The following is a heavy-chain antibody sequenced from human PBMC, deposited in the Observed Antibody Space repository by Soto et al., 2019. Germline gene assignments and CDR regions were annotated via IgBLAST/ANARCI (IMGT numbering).Heavy chain of an antibody. Sequence: QVQLVQSGAEVKKPGSSVKVSCKASGGTFSSYTISWVRQAPGQGLEWMGRIIPILGIANYAQKFQGRVTITADKSTSTAYMELSSLRSEDTAVYYCARGPNGGELDYWGQGTLVTVSS. CDR2: IIPILGIA. CDR3: ARGPNGGELDY. D-gene: IGHD2-21*01. V-gene: IGHV1-69*02. CDR1: GGTFSSYT. J-gene: IGHJ4*02.